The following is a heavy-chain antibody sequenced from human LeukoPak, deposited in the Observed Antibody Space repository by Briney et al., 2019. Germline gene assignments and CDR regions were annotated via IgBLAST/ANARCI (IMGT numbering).Heavy chain of an antibody. D-gene: IGHD1-26*01. V-gene: IGHV4-59*08. CDR1: GCSISGYY. CDR3: AGYATIVTTNDY. Sequence: SETLSLTCTVSGCSISGYYWRWIRRPPGKGLEWIGFIYYSGSTKYNPYLKSRVTILLGTSKNQFSLKMSSVSAADTGVYYCAGYATIVTTNDYWGEGSMVTVSS. CDR2: IYYSGST. J-gene: IGHJ4*02.